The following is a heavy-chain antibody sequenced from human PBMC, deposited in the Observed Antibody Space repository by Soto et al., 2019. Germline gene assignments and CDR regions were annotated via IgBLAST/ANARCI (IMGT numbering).Heavy chain of an antibody. CDR2: IIPMFGTP. Sequence: VSCNESLVGYNRQDRRWVRQHPGQGLEWMGGIIPMFGTPHYAEKFQDRVTITADESTGTDYLERSSLTSEDTAVYYCATSEGRDGYSFDYWGPGTLVTVYS. J-gene: IGHJ4*02. CDR3: ATSEGRDGYSFDY. CDR1: LVGYNRQD. V-gene: IGHV1-69*01. D-gene: IGHD5-12*01.